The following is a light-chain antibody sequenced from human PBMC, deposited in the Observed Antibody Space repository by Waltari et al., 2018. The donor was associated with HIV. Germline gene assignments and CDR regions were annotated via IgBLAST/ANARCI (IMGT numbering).Light chain of an antibody. CDR2: CAS. Sequence: DIVMTQSPDSLAVSLGERATINCKSSQSVLFSSNNKNYLAWYQQKPGQPPKLLIYCASTRESGVPDRFSGGGSGTDFTLTISSLQAEDVAVYFCHQYYSTPWTFGQGTKVEIK. V-gene: IGKV4-1*01. CDR1: QSVLFSSNNKNY. CDR3: HQYYSTPWT. J-gene: IGKJ1*01.